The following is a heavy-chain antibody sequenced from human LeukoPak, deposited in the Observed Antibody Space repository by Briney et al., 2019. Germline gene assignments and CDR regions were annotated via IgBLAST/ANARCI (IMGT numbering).Heavy chain of an antibody. CDR3: ARDPLSYGSGVDY. V-gene: IGHV3-33*01. J-gene: IGHJ4*02. D-gene: IGHD3-10*01. CDR2: IWDDANNK. CDR1: GLTFSSYA. Sequence: HPGRSLRLSCAASGLTFSSYAMHWVRQAPGKVLEWVAAIWDDANNKYYADSVKGRFTISRDNSKNTLYLQMNSLGVEDTAVYYCARDPLSYGSGVDYWGQGTLVTVSS.